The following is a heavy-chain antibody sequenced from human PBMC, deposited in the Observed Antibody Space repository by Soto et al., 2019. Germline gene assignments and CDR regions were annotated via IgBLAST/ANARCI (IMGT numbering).Heavy chain of an antibody. CDR2: IYYSGST. CDR1: GGSISSGGYY. CDR3: ARGGDGGERYYMDV. V-gene: IGHV4-31*03. D-gene: IGHD1-26*01. Sequence: PSETLSLTCTVSGGSISSGGYYWSLIRQHPGKGLEWIGYIYYSGSTYYNPSLKSRVTISVDTSKNQFSLKLSSVTAADTAVYYCARGGDGGERYYMDVWGKGTTVTVSS. J-gene: IGHJ6*03.